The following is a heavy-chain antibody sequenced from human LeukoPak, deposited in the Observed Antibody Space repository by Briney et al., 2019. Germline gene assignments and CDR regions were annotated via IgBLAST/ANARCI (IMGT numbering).Heavy chain of an antibody. D-gene: IGHD3-9*01. V-gene: IGHV1-2*02. CDR3: AREPTLLRYFDWSTHWFDP. J-gene: IGHJ5*02. CDR2: INPNSGGT. CDR1: GYTFTGYY. Sequence: ASAKVSCKASGYTFTGYYMHWVRQAPGQGLEWMGWINPNSGGTNYAQKFQGRVTMTRDTSISTAYMELSRLRSDDTAVYYCAREPTLLRYFDWSTHWFDPWGQGTLVTVSS.